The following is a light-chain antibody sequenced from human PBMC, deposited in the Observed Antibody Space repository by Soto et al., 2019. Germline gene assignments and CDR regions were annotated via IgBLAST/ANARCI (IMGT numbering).Light chain of an antibody. CDR1: QGISSY. Sequence: IQMTQSPSTLSASVGDRVTITCRASQGISSYLAWYQQKPGKAPKLLIYAASTLQSGVPSRFSGSGSGTDFTLTISCLQSEDFATYYCQQYYSYPVTFGQGTKVDIK. CDR3: QQYYSYPVT. CDR2: AAS. J-gene: IGKJ1*01. V-gene: IGKV1-8*01.